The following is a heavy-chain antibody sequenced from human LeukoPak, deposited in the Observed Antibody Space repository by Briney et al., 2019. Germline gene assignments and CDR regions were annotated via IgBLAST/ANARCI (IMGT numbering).Heavy chain of an antibody. J-gene: IGHJ4*02. CDR2: SSGSGGST. CDR3: ARQSYDFWSGTMNYFDY. D-gene: IGHD3-3*01. Sequence: GGSPRLSCAASRFTFSSYVMSWVRQAPGKGLEWVAASSGSGGSTYYADSVKGRFTISRDNAKNSLYLQMNSLRAEDTAVYYCARQSYDFWSGTMNYFDYWGQGTLVTVSS. V-gene: IGHV3-23*01. CDR1: RFTFSSYV.